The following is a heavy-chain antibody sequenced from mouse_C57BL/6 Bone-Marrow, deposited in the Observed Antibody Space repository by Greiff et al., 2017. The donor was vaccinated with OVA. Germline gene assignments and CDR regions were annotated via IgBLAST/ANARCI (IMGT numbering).Heavy chain of an antibody. V-gene: IGHV1-55*01. CDR1: GYTFTSYW. CDR2: IYPGSGST. Sequence: VQLQQPGAELVKPGASVKMSCKASGYTFTSYWITWVKQRPGQGLEWIGDIYPGSGSTNYNEKFKSKATLTVDTSSITAYMQLSSLTSEDSAVYYCARGEDYYGSSYVRGYWGQGTTLTVSS. CDR3: ARGEDYYGSSYVRGY. J-gene: IGHJ2*01. D-gene: IGHD1-1*01.